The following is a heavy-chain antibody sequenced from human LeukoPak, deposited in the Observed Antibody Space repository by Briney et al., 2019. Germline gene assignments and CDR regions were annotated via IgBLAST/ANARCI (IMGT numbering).Heavy chain of an antibody. Sequence: SQTLSLTCAVSGGSISSGGYSWSWIRQPPGKGLEWIGYIYHSGSTYYNPSLKSRVTISVDRSKNQFSLKLSSVTAADTAVYYCARMGNGYPYYYYGMDVWGQGTTVTVSS. J-gene: IGHJ6*02. D-gene: IGHD5-18*01. V-gene: IGHV4-30-2*02. CDR2: IYHSGST. CDR3: ARMGNGYPYYYYGMDV. CDR1: GGSISSGGYS.